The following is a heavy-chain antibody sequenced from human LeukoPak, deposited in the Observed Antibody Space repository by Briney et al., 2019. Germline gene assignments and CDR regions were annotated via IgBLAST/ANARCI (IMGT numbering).Heavy chain of an antibody. Sequence: PPETHCLTCTVSGGSISSSSDYWGWIRQPPGKGLEWIGSIYYSGNTYYNPSLKSRVTISVDTSKKQFSLKLSSVTAADTAVYYCASTPSGSSAWYYFDKWGQGTLVTVYS. CDR1: GGSISSSSDY. CDR2: IYYSGNT. J-gene: IGHJ4*02. D-gene: IGHD6-19*01. V-gene: IGHV4-39*01. CDR3: ASTPSGSSAWYYFDK.